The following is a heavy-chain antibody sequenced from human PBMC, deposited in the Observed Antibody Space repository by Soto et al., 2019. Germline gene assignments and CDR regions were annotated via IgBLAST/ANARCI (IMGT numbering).Heavy chain of an antibody. CDR1: GYTFTSYA. J-gene: IGHJ4*02. Sequence: QVQLVQSGAEVKKPGASVKVSCKASGYTFTSYAMHWVRQAPGQSLEWMGWINAGNGNTKYSQKFQGRVTITRDTSASTAYMELSSLRSEDTAVYDCARALRFLEWLYDYWGQGTLVTVSS. V-gene: IGHV1-3*01. D-gene: IGHD3-3*01. CDR3: ARALRFLEWLYDY. CDR2: INAGNGNT.